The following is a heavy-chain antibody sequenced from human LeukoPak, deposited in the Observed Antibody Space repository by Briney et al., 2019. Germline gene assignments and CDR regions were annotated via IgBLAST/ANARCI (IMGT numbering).Heavy chain of an antibody. V-gene: IGHV3-48*01. CDR2: ISPRSATI. D-gene: IGHD4-17*01. CDR3: ARVRGPTVTTWYFDL. CDR1: GFTFSTHG. Sequence: GGSLRLSCGASGFTFSTHGMIWVRQAPGKGLEWVSYISPRSATIYYADSVKGRFTISRDDARNSLFLQMHSLRAGDTDVYYCARVRGPTVTTWYFDLWGRGTLVTVSS. J-gene: IGHJ2*01.